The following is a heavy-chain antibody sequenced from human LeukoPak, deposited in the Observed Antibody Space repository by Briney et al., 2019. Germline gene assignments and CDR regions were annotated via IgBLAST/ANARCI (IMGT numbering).Heavy chain of an antibody. CDR1: GSTFSSHW. CDR3: ARECRDYGNYIDY. J-gene: IGHJ4*02. V-gene: IGHV3-74*01. CDR2: INTDGSST. D-gene: IGHD4-17*01. Sequence: GGSLRLSCAASGSTFSSHWMHWVRQAPGKGLVWVSRINTDGSSTSYADSVKGRFTISRDNAKNTLYLQMNSLRAEDTAVYYCARECRDYGNYIDYWGQGTLVTVSS.